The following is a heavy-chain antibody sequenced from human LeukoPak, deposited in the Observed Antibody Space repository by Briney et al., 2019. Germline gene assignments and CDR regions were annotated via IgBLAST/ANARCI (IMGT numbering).Heavy chain of an antibody. Sequence: SQTLSLTCTVSGGSISSYYWSWIRQPAGKGLEWIGRVYTSGTTNYNPSLKSRVTMSVDTSKNQFSLRLTSVTAADTAVYYCATDSKYWGQGTLVTVSS. CDR1: GGSISSYY. J-gene: IGHJ4*02. V-gene: IGHV4-4*07. CDR3: ATDSKY. CDR2: VYTSGTT.